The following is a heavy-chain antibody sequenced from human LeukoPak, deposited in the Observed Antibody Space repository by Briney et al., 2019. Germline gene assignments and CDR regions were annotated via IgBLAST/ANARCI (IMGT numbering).Heavy chain of an antibody. CDR3: ARDVGSTYMDV. J-gene: IGHJ6*03. D-gene: IGHD3-10*01. CDR2: IYYSGST. CDR1: GGSISSGGYY. V-gene: IGHV4-31*03. Sequence: SQTLSLTCTVSGGSISSGGYYWSWIRQHPGKGLEWIGYIYYSGSTYYNPSLKSRVTISVYTAKNQFSLKLSSVTAADTAVYYCARDVGSTYMDVWGKGTTVTVSS.